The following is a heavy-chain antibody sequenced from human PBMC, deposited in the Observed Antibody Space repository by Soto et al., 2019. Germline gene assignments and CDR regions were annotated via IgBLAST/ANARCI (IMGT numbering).Heavy chain of an antibody. CDR3: ARGEWGSDLKGGVDY. Sequence: QVQLVQSGAEVKKPGSSVKVSCKASGGTFSSYMISWVRQAPGQGLEWMGRIIPILGVTNYAQKFQGRVTIIADKSQNTAYMELSSLKSEDTAVYYCARGEWGSDLKGGVDYWGQGTLVTVSS. V-gene: IGHV1-69*02. D-gene: IGHD3-10*01. CDR1: GGTFSSYM. J-gene: IGHJ4*02. CDR2: IIPILGVT.